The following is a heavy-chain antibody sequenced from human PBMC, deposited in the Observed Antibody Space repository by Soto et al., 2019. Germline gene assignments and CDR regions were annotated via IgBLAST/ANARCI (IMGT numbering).Heavy chain of an antibody. J-gene: IGHJ4*02. CDR3: ARGTVTKDFDY. CDR1: GYTITGYY. D-gene: IGHD4-4*01. V-gene: IGHV1-2*04. Sequence: GASVKVSCKASGYTITGYYMHWVRQAPGQGLEWMGWINPNSGGTNYAQKFRGWVTMTRDTSISTAYMELSRLRSDDTAVYYCARGTVTKDFDYWGQGTLVTVSS. CDR2: INPNSGGT.